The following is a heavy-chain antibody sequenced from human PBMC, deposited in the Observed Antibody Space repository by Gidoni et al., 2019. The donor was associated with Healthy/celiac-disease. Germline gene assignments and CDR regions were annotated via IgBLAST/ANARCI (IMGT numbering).Heavy chain of an antibody. CDR1: GGSISSYY. Sequence: QVQLQESGPGLVKPSETLSLTCTVSGGSISSYYWSWIRQPPGKGLEWSGYIYYSGSTNYNPSLKSRVTISVDTSKNQFSLKLSSVTAADTAVYYCAQMTTVTRIDYWGQGTLVTVSS. D-gene: IGHD4-17*01. J-gene: IGHJ4*02. CDR3: AQMTTVTRIDY. V-gene: IGHV4-59*01. CDR2: IYYSGST.